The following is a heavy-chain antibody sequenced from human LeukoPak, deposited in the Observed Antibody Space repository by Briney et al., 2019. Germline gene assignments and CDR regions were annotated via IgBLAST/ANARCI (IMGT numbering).Heavy chain of an antibody. Sequence: SETLSLTCAVSGGSISSYYWSWIRQPPGKGLEWIGYIYYSGSTNYNPSLKSRVTISVDTSKNQFSLKLSSVTAADTAVYYCARHSVTYYDFDYWGQGTLVTVSS. V-gene: IGHV4-59*01. D-gene: IGHD1-26*01. CDR2: IYYSGST. J-gene: IGHJ4*02. CDR3: ARHSVTYYDFDY. CDR1: GGSISSYY.